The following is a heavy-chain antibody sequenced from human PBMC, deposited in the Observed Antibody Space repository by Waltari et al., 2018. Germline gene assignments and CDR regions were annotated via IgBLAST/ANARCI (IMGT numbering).Heavy chain of an antibody. Sequence: EVQLVESGGGLVQPGGSLRLSCAASGFTFSSYWMSWVRQAPGKGLEWVANIKQDGSEKYDVDSVKGRFTISRDNAKNSLYLQMNSLRAEDTAVYYCARGERYYYDSSYFDYWGQGTLVTVSS. CDR1: GFTFSSYW. CDR3: ARGERYYYDSSYFDY. D-gene: IGHD3-22*01. J-gene: IGHJ4*02. CDR2: IKQDGSEK. V-gene: IGHV3-7*01.